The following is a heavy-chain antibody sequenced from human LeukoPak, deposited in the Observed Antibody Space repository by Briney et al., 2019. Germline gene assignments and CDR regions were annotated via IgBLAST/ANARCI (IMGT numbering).Heavy chain of an antibody. D-gene: IGHD3-3*01. CDR1: GYTFTGYY. CDR2: INPNSGGT. CDR3: ARVGITIFGVATHYYYYYGMDV. Sequence: ASVKVSCKASGYTFTGYYMHWVRQAPGQGLEWMGRINPNSGGTNYAQKFQGRVTMTRDTSISTAYMELSRLRSDDTAVYYCARVGITIFGVATHYYYYYGMDVWGQGTTVTVSS. J-gene: IGHJ6*02. V-gene: IGHV1-2*06.